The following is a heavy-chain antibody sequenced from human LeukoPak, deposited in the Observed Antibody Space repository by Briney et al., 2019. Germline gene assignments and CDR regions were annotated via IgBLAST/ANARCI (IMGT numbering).Heavy chain of an antibody. CDR3: AGDYRMVTQTFDY. J-gene: IGHJ4*02. Sequence: SETLSLTCTVSGGSISSSSYYWGWIRQPPGKGLEWIGSIYYSGSTYYNSSLKSRVTISVDTSKNQFSLKLSSVTAADTAVYYCAGDYRMVTQTFDYWGQGTLVTVSS. CDR2: IYYSGST. V-gene: IGHV4-39*07. D-gene: IGHD4-23*01. CDR1: GGSISSSSYY.